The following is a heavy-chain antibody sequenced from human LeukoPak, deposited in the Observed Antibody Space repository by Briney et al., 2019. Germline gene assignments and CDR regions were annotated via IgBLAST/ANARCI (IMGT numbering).Heavy chain of an antibody. CDR3: ARDGGLNYYDSSGYYYGAFDI. J-gene: IGHJ3*02. V-gene: IGHV3-21*01. CDR2: ISSSSSYI. Sequence: GGSLRLSCAASGFTFSSYSMNWVRQAPGKGLEWVSSISSSSSYIYYADSVKGRFTISRDNAKNSLYLQMNSLRAEDTAVYYCARDGGLNYYDSSGYYYGAFDIWGQGTMVTVSS. CDR1: GFTFSSYS. D-gene: IGHD3-22*01.